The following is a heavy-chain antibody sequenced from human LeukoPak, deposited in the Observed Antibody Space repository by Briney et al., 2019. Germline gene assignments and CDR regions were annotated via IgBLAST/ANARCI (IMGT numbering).Heavy chain of an antibody. Sequence: PSETLSLTCAVYGGSFSGYYWSWIRQPPGKGLEWIGEINHSGSTNYNPSLKSRVTISVDTSKNQFSLKLSSVTAADTAVYYCARGYSYGYPFCYFDYWGQGTLVTVSS. CDR3: ARGYSYGYPFCYFDY. CDR2: INHSGST. J-gene: IGHJ4*02. D-gene: IGHD5-18*01. V-gene: IGHV4-34*01. CDR1: GGSFSGYY.